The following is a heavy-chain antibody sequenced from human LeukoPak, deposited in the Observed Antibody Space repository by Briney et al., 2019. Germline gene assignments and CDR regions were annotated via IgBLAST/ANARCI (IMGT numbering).Heavy chain of an antibody. D-gene: IGHD5-12*01. CDR2: INPNSGGT. J-gene: IGHJ4*02. CDR1: GYTFTGYY. V-gene: IGHV1-2*06. Sequence: ASVKVSCKASGYTFTGYYMHWVRQAPGQGLEWMRRINPNSGGTNYAQKFQGRVTMTRDTSISTAYMELSRLRSDDTAVYYCARRGSGYDRFDYWGQGTLVTVSS. CDR3: ARRGSGYDRFDY.